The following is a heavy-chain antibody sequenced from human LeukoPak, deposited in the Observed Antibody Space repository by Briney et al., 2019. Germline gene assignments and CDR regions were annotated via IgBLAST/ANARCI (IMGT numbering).Heavy chain of an antibody. CDR3: ARGWYCSGGSCRKKSSHYYYYYGMDV. J-gene: IGHJ6*02. CDR2: INHSGST. Sequence: SETLSLTCAVYGGSFSGYYWSWIRQPPGKGLEWIGEINHSGSTNYNPSLKSRVTISVDTSKNQFSLKLSSVTAADTAVYYCARGWYCSGGSCRKKSSHYYYYYGMDVWGQGTTVTVSS. CDR1: GGSFSGYY. V-gene: IGHV4-34*01. D-gene: IGHD2-15*01.